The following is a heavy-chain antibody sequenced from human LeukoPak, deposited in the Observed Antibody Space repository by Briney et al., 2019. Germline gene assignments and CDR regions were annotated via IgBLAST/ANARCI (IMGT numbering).Heavy chain of an antibody. Sequence: GGSLRLSCAALGLTFRSYAMTWVRKAPGKGLDWVSTISGSGDTTYFADSVKGRFTISRDNSKNRLYLQMNSLRDEDTAVYYCAKDRGYNYPFRYFDYWGQGTLITVSS. D-gene: IGHD5-24*01. V-gene: IGHV3-23*01. CDR3: AKDRGYNYPFRYFDY. CDR2: ISGSGDTT. J-gene: IGHJ4*02. CDR1: GLTFRSYA.